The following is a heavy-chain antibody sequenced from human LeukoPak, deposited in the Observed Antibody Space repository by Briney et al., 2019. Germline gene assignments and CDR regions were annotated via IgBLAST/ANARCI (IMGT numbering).Heavy chain of an antibody. CDR1: GITFSSYA. V-gene: IGHV3-23*01. Sequence: PGGSLRLSCAASGITFSSYAMSWVRQAPGKGLEWVSAISGSGGSTYYADSVKGRFTISRDNSKNTLYLQMNSLRAEDTAVYYCAKDPIRSSGYYYDAFDIWGQGTMVTVPS. D-gene: IGHD3-22*01. J-gene: IGHJ3*02. CDR3: AKDPIRSSGYYYDAFDI. CDR2: ISGSGGST.